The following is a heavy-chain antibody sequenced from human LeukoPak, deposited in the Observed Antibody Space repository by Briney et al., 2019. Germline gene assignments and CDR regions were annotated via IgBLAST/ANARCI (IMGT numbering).Heavy chain of an antibody. V-gene: IGHV3-23*01. CDR1: GFSFDTYA. Sequence: GGSLRPSCAASGFSFDTYAMTWVRQAPGKGLEWVSAISGDGGSTYYAVSVKGRFTISRDNSKNTLYLQMNGLRAEDTAVYYCTLGSLYSSSWYGDYWGQGTLVTVSS. CDR2: ISGDGGST. CDR3: TLGSLYSSSWYGDY. D-gene: IGHD6-13*01. J-gene: IGHJ4*02.